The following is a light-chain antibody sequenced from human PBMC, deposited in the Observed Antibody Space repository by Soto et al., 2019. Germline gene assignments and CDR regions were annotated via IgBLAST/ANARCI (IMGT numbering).Light chain of an antibody. CDR1: QGISTW. J-gene: IGKJ4*01. V-gene: IGKV1-12*02. CDR2: FAS. CDR3: PQAHSFPFT. Sequence: DIQMTQSPSSVSASVGDRVTITCRASQGISTWLVWYQQKPGKAPKVLISFASSLQSGVPSRFSGRRSGTDFTLTFISLQSEELATYFCPQAHSFPFTFGGETKVQIK.